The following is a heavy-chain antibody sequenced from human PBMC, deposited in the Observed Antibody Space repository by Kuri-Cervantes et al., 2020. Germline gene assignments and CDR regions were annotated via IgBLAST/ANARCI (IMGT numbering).Heavy chain of an antibody. V-gene: IGHV1-69*13. CDR1: GYTFTGYY. D-gene: IGHD3-22*01. CDR3: ASRYYDSSPLAPFDY. CDR2: IIPIFGTA. J-gene: IGHJ4*02. Sequence: SVKVSCKASGYTFTGYYMHWVRQAPGQGLEWMGGIIPIFGTANYAQKFQGRVTITADESTSTAYMELSSLRSEDTAVYYCASRYYDSSPLAPFDYWGQGTLVTVSS.